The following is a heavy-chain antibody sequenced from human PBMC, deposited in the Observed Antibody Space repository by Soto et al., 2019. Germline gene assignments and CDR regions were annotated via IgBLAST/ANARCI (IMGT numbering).Heavy chain of an antibody. CDR1: GFTFSSYA. J-gene: IGHJ4*02. CDR2: ISGSGGST. V-gene: IGHV3-23*01. Sequence: SLRLSCAASGFTFSSYAMSWVRQAPGKGLEWVSAISGSGGSTYYADSVKGRFTISRDNSKNTLYLQMNSLRAEDTAVYYCAKDYSSGYYGVTYFDYWGQGTLVTVSS. CDR3: AKDYSSGYYGVTYFDY. D-gene: IGHD3-22*01.